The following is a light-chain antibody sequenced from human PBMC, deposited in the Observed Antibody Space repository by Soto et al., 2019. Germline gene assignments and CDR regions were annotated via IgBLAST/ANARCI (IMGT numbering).Light chain of an antibody. CDR3: QHYHSFSIT. V-gene: IGKV1-5*01. CDR1: QNISIW. Sequence: DIPMTPSPSTQAASVGDKDTIPRPASQNISIWLAWYQQRPGRATRLLIYDSSSLESGVPSTFSGSGSGTEFSLTISNLRPDDFATYYCQHYHSFSITFGQGQRLEIK. CDR2: DSS. J-gene: IGKJ5*01.